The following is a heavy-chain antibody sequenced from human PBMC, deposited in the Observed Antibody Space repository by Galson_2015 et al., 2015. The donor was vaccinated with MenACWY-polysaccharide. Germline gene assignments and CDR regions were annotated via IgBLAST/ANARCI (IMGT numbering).Heavy chain of an antibody. V-gene: IGHV3-33*01. CDR2: IQYDGSIK. D-gene: IGHD2-15*01. Sequence: SLRLSCAGSGSRFSNSGIHWVRQAPGKGLEWVAVIQYDGSIKAYADSVKGRFTISGDNSKNTVFLEMNTLGAEDTAVYYCAREGSRIVFHAFDIWGQGTMVTVSS. CDR1: GSRFSNSG. CDR3: AREGSRIVFHAFDI. J-gene: IGHJ3*02.